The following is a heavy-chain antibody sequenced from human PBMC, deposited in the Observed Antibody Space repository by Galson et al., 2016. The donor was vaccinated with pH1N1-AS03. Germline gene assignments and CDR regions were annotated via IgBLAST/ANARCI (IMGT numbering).Heavy chain of an antibody. CDR3: ARSPRVISVAGTFPSRFDP. V-gene: IGHV4-59*01. J-gene: IGHJ5*02. D-gene: IGHD6-19*01. CDR1: GDSMSGYW. CDR2: FYYSGSA. Sequence: SETLSLTCVVSGDSMSGYWWNWIRQPPGKGLEWIGYFYYSGSANYNPSLKSRVTILLDKSKNQFSLELSSVTAADTAVYYCARSPRVISVAGTFPSRFDPWGQGTLVTVSS.